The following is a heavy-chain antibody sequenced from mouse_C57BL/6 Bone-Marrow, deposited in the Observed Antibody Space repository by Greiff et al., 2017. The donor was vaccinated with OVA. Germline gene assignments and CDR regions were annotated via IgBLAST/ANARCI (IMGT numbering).Heavy chain of an antibody. CDR1: GYTFTSYW. D-gene: IGHD1-3*01. CDR2: IYPGSGST. V-gene: IGHV1-55*01. CDR3: AREELWFAY. J-gene: IGHJ3*01. Sequence: QVQLKESGAELVKPGASVKMSCKASGYTFTSYWITWVKQRPGQGLEWIGDIYPGSGSTNYNEKFKSKATLTVDTSSSTAYMQLSSLTSEDSAVYYCAREELWFAYWGQGTLVTVSA.